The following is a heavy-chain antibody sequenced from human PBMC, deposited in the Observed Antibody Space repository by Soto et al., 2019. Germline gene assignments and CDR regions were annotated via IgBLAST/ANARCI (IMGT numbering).Heavy chain of an antibody. CDR1: GFSFSSYA. CDR3: AKDESRIVVVVDY. D-gene: IGHD3-22*01. Sequence: PGGSLRLSCAASGFSFSSYAMTWVRQAPGKGLEWVSAIDSDASTYYADSVKGRFTISRDNSKNTLYLQMNSLRAEDTAVYYCAKDESRIVVVVDYWGQGTLVTVS. J-gene: IGHJ4*02. CDR2: IDSDAST. V-gene: IGHV3-23*01.